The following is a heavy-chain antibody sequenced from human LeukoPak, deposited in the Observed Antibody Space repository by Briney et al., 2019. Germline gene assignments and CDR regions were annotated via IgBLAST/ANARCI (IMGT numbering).Heavy chain of an antibody. CDR2: IYSGGST. Sequence: GGSLRLSCAASGFTVSSNYMGGVRQAPGKGLEWVSVIYSGGSTYYADSVKGRFTISRDNSKNTLYLQMNSLRAEDTAVYYCARDGALLGFGTAFDIWGQGTIVTVSS. D-gene: IGHD3-16*01. CDR3: ARDGALLGFGTAFDI. CDR1: GFTVSSNY. J-gene: IGHJ3*02. V-gene: IGHV3-66*01.